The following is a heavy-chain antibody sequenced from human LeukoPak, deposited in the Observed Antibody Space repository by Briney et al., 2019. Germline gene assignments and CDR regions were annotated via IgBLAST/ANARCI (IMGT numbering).Heavy chain of an antibody. D-gene: IGHD3-3*01. V-gene: IGHV1-69*02. CDR2: IIPILGIA. CDR3: ARGDYDFWSGSPAGDI. Sequence: ASVKVSCKASGVTFSSYTISWVRQAPGQGLEWMGRIIPILGIANYAQKFQGRVTITADKSTSTAYMELSSLRSEDTAVYYCARGDYDFWSGSPAGDIWGQGTMVTVSS. CDR1: GVTFSSYT. J-gene: IGHJ3*02.